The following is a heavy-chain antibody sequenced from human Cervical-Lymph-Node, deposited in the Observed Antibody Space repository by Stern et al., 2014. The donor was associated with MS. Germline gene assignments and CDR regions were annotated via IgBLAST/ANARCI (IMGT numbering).Heavy chain of an antibody. D-gene: IGHD1-26*01. Sequence: VQLVQSGAEVKKPGASVKVSCKASGYTLTLFYVHWVRQAPGQGLEWMGINSPRGITTAYAQKFQGRVTMTRDTSTSTVYMELSSLRSEDTAVYCCASGGEVGGGDVWGQGTTVTVFS. CDR2: NSPRGITT. CDR1: GYTLTLFY. CDR3: ASGGEVGGGDV. V-gene: IGHV1-46*01. J-gene: IGHJ6*02.